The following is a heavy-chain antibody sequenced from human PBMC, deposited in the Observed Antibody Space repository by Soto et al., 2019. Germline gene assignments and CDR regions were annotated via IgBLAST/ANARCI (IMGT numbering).Heavy chain of an antibody. J-gene: IGHJ4*01. CDR1: GLSFRDAW. CDR2: SRGGGGTA. V-gene: IGHV3-15*01. D-gene: IGHD4-17*01. Sequence: EAQLVDSGGGLVKPGESLTLSCEVSGLSFRDAWLTWVRQAPGKGLEWVGHSRGGGGTADYAAPVQGRFRISRDLSKNTMYLQMNSLQPDATGFDYCTWLNTVASVDSWGRGTLVTVSS. CDR3: TWLNTVASVDS.